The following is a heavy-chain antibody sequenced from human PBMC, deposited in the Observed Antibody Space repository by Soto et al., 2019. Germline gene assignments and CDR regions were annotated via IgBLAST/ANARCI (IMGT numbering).Heavy chain of an antibody. CDR2: ISAYNGNT. CDR1: GYTFTSSG. J-gene: IGHJ6*02. CDR3: ARVLWYYDFWSGYYYYGMDV. Sequence: ASVKGSCKASGYTFTSSGISLVRQAPGQGLEWMGWISAYNGNTNYAQKLQGRVTMTTDTSTSTAYMELRSLRSDDTAVYYCARVLWYYDFWSGYYYYGMDVWGQGTTVTVSS. D-gene: IGHD3-3*01. V-gene: IGHV1-18*01.